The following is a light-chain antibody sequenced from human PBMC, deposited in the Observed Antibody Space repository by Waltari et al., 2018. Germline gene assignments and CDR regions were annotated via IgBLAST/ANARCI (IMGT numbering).Light chain of an antibody. CDR3: QQHDNYPWT. CDR2: DAS. J-gene: IGKJ1*01. V-gene: IGKV1-33*01. Sequence: DIQMTQSPSSLSASVGDRVTITCQASQDISSYLNWFQQKPGKAPKLLIYDASNLEIGVPSRFSGSGSGTDFTFTISSLQPEDIATYYCQQHDNYPWTFGQGTKVEIK. CDR1: QDISSY.